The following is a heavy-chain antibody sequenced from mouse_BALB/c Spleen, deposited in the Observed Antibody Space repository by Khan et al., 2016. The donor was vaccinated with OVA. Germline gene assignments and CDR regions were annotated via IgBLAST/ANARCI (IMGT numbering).Heavy chain of an antibody. CDR3: ARGTYDAMDY. V-gene: IGHV1-4*01. D-gene: IGHD3-3*01. CDR2: INPSRGYT. J-gene: IGHJ4*01. Sequence: QVQLQPCGAELARPGASVKMSCKASGYTFTSYTMHWVKQRSGQGLEWIGYINPSRGYTNYNQKFKDKATLNADKSSSTAYMQLSSLTSEDSAVYYCARGTYDAMDYWGQGTSVTVSS. CDR1: GYTFTSYT.